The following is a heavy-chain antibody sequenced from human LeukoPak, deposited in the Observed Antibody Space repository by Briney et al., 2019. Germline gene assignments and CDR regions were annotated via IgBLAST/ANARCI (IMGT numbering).Heavy chain of an antibody. CDR1: RFTFSKYI. Sequence: PGGSLRLSCVASRFTFSKYIMTWVRQGPGKGLEWVASIRAGGDVTFYADSEKGRFRPSRDNSRNTVYLEMNSLRVDDTGVYFCANWGGTQTIGDIWYGPLDYWGQGTQVTVSS. D-gene: IGHD3-16*01. V-gene: IGHV3-23*01. J-gene: IGHJ4*02. CDR3: ANWGGTQTIGDIWYGPLDY. CDR2: IRAGGDVT.